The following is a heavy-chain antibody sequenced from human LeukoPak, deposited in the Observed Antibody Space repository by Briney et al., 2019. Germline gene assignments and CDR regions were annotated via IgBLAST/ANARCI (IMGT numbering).Heavy chain of an antibody. Sequence: GESLKISCKGSGYSINNYWIGWVRQMPGKGLEWMEIIYPADSDIRYSPSFQGQVTISADKSISTVYLQWSSLKASDTAMYYCARQEYCSGGSCYTWFDPWGQGTLVTVSS. CDR1: GYSINNYW. J-gene: IGHJ5*02. V-gene: IGHV5-51*01. CDR2: IYPADSDI. D-gene: IGHD2-15*01. CDR3: ARQEYCSGGSCYTWFDP.